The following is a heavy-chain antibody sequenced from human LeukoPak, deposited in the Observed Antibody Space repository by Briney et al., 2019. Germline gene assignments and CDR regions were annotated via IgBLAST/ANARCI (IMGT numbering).Heavy chain of an antibody. CDR1: GYTFTSYY. V-gene: IGHV1-46*01. CDR3: CRGGFLEWLPVDYYYYYGMDV. D-gene: IGHD3-3*01. J-gene: IGHJ6*02. CDR2: INPSGGST. Sequence: GASVKVSCKASGYTFTSYYMHWVRQAPGQGLEWMGIINPSGGSTSYAQKFQGRVTITRDTSASTAYMELSSLRSEDTAVYYCCRGGFLEWLPVDYYYYYGMDVWGQGTTVTVSS.